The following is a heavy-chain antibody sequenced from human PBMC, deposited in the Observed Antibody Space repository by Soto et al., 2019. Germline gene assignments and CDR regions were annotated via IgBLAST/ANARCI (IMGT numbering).Heavy chain of an antibody. Sequence: EVQLVESGGGLVKPGGSLRLSCAASGFTFSDYYINWVRQAPGKGLEWVSSISSSSSDIYYADSVKGRFTVSRDNAKNSLSLQMNSPRAEDTAVYYCAREIRYCGGGSCYTVGAFDIWGQGTMVTVSS. V-gene: IGHV3-21*01. CDR2: ISSSSSDI. CDR3: AREIRYCGGGSCYTVGAFDI. D-gene: IGHD2-15*01. J-gene: IGHJ3*02. CDR1: GFTFSDYY.